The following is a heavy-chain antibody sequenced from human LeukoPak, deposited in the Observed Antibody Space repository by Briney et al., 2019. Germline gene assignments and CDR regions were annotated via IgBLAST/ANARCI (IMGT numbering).Heavy chain of an antibody. CDR3: ARVYSSSWYGSDY. V-gene: IGHV3-21*01. CDR1: GFTFSSYS. CDR2: ISSSRSFI. Sequence: GGSLRLSCAASGFTFSSYSMNWVRPAAGKGLEWVSSISSSRSFIYYADSVKGRFTISRDNAKNSLYLQMNSLRAEDTAVYYCARVYSSSWYGSDYWGQGTLVTVSS. J-gene: IGHJ4*02. D-gene: IGHD6-13*01.